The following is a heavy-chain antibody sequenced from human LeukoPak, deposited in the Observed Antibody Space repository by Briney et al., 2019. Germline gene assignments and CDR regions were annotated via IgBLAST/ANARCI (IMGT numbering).Heavy chain of an antibody. V-gene: IGHV3-15*07. Sequence: GGSLRLSCAASGFTFSNAWMNWVRQAPGKGLEWVGRIKNKTDGGTTDYAAPVKGRFTISRDDSKNTLYLQMNSLKTEDTAVYYCTTVYDSSGYYRRGFDYWGQGTLVTVSS. CDR2: IKNKTDGGTT. CDR3: TTVYDSSGYYRRGFDY. CDR1: GFTFSNAW. J-gene: IGHJ4*02. D-gene: IGHD3-22*01.